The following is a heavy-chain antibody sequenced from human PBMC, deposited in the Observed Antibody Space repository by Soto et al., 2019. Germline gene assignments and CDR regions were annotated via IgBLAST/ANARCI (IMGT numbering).Heavy chain of an antibody. J-gene: IGHJ4*02. V-gene: IGHV3-33*01. Sequence: GGSLILSCTASGFTFSSYGMHWVRQAPGKGLEWVAVIWYDGSNKYYADSVKGRFTISRDNSKNTLYLQMNSLRAEDTAVYYCARSGGYSYGFTAYWGQGTLVTVSS. D-gene: IGHD5-18*01. CDR1: GFTFSSYG. CDR3: ARSGGYSYGFTAY. CDR2: IWYDGSNK.